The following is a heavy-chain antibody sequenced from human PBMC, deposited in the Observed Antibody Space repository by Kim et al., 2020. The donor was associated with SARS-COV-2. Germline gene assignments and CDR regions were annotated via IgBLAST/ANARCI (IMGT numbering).Heavy chain of an antibody. J-gene: IGHJ4*02. V-gene: IGHV3-21*01. D-gene: IGHD2-8*01. CDR2: RISSYI. Sequence: RISSYIYYADSVKGRFTISRDNAKNSLCLQMNSLRAEDTAVYYCAGEMGYWGQGTLVTVSS. CDR3: AGEMGY.